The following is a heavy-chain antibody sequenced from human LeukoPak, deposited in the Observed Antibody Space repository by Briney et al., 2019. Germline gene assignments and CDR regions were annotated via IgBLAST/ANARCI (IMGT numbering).Heavy chain of an antibody. D-gene: IGHD3-10*01. V-gene: IGHV3-7*05. Sequence: GGSLRLSCAASGFTFNNYWMIWVRQAPGGGLQWVANIKQDGSEKYYMDSVKGRFTISRDNAKNSLYLQMNSLRAEDTAVYYCARLLWFGGFFQHWGQGTLVTVSS. CDR1: GFTFNNYW. J-gene: IGHJ1*01. CDR3: ARLLWFGGFFQH. CDR2: IKQDGSEK.